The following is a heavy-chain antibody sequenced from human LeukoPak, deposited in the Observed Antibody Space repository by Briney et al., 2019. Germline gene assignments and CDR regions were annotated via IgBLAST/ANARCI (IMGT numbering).Heavy chain of an antibody. J-gene: IGHJ4*02. V-gene: IGHV1-18*01. CDR1: GFPFTSYG. CDR3: ARGGGPPRRSSDWLLYLDL. Sequence: ASVKVSCKTSGFPFTSYGIIWVRQAPGQGLEWVGWISGYNGNTNYAQSLQGRVTITAVTSTTTVYMEVRSLRSDDTAVCYCARGGGPPRRSSDWLLYLDLWGQGALITVSS. CDR2: ISGYNGNT. D-gene: IGHD3-9*01.